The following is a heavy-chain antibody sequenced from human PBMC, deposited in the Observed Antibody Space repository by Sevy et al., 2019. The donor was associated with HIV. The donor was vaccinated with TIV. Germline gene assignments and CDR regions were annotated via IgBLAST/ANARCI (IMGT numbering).Heavy chain of an antibody. CDR3: ARVWLNSGVF. J-gene: IGHJ4*02. CDR1: GFTVSTSY. Sequence: GGSLRFSCAAPGFTVSTSYMTWVRQAPGKGLESVSVIYSGGTTYYADSVKGRFTISRDNSKNTLYLQMNSLRAEDTAVYYCARVWLNSGVFWGQGTLVTVSS. V-gene: IGHV3-53*01. CDR2: IYSGGTT. D-gene: IGHD1-26*01.